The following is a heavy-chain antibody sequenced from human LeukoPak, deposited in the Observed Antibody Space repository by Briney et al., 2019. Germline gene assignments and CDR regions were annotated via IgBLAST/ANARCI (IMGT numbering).Heavy chain of an antibody. CDR1: EFTFSSYA. Sequence: GGSLRLSCAASEFTFSSYAMSWVRQAPGKGLEWVSAISDSGGNTYYADSVKGRFTVSRDNSKTTMYLQMNSLRAEDTAVYYCAKDRRACSSSSCYYRFDYWGQGTLVTVSS. CDR2: ISDSGGNT. CDR3: AKDRRACSSSSCYYRFDY. V-gene: IGHV3-23*01. J-gene: IGHJ4*02. D-gene: IGHD2-2*01.